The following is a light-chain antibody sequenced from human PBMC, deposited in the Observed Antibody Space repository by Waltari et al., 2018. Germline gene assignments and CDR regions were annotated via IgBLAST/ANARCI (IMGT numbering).Light chain of an antibody. Sequence: QSALTQPASVSGSPGQSVTIFCAGTSNDVGGYNSVSWYQEYPGQAPRVSIYDVSDRPSGVSDRFSGSKSGNTASLTISGLQAEDEADYYCSSQSSNDVVLFGGGTKLTVL. V-gene: IGLV2-14*01. J-gene: IGLJ2*01. CDR1: SNDVGGYNS. CDR2: DVS. CDR3: SSQSSNDVVL.